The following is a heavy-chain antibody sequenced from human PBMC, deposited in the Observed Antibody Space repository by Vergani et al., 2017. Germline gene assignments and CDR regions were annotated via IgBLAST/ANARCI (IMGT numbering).Heavy chain of an antibody. CDR3: AKDWGYYDSSGFNAFDI. Sequence: EVQLLESGGGLVQPGGSLRLSCAASGFTFSSYAMSWVRQAPGKGLEWVSAISGSGGSTYYADSVKGRFTISRDNSKNTLYLQMNSLRAEDTAVYYCAKDWGYYDSSGFNAFDIWGQGTMVTVSS. CDR1: GFTFSSYA. CDR2: ISGSGGST. D-gene: IGHD3-22*01. J-gene: IGHJ3*02. V-gene: IGHV3-23*01.